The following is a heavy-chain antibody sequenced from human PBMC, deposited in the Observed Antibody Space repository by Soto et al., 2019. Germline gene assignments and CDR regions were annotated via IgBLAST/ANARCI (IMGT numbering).Heavy chain of an antibody. Sequence: QVQLVQSGAEVKKPGASVKVSCNASGYTFTSYGISWVRQAPGQGLEWMGWISAYNGNTNYAQKLQGRVTMTTDTLTSTAYMELRSLRSDDTAVYYCARDQVGYYYDSSGYHPPYDYWGQGTLVTVSS. CDR2: ISAYNGNT. CDR1: GYTFTSYG. J-gene: IGHJ4*02. D-gene: IGHD3-22*01. V-gene: IGHV1-18*04. CDR3: ARDQVGYYYDSSGYHPPYDY.